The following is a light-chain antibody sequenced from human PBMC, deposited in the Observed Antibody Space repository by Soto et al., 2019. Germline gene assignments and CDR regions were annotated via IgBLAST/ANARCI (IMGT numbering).Light chain of an antibody. Sequence: QSVLAQPASVSGSHGQSITITCTGTSSDVGGYNYVSWYQQHPGKAPKLMIYDVSNRPSGVSNRFSGSESGNTASLTISGLQAEDEADYYCSSYTSSSSYVFGTGTKVTVL. J-gene: IGLJ1*01. V-gene: IGLV2-14*01. CDR2: DVS. CDR1: SSDVGGYNY. CDR3: SSYTSSSSYV.